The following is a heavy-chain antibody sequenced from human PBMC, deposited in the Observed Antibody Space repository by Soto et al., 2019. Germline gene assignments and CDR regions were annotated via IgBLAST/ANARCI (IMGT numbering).Heavy chain of an antibody. J-gene: IGHJ6*02. V-gene: IGHV3-53*01. CDR2: IYSGGST. CDR1: GFTVSSNY. Sequence: GGSLRLSCAASGFTVSSNYMSWVRQAPGKGLEWVSVIYSGGSTYYADSVKGRFTISGDNSKNTLYLQMNSLRAEDTAVYYCARGYDYYYYGMDVWGQGTTVTVSS. D-gene: IGHD5-12*01. CDR3: ARGYDYYYYGMDV.